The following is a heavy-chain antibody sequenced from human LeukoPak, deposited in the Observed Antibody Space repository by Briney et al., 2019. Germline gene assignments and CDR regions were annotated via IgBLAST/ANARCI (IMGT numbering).Heavy chain of an antibody. Sequence: SETLSLTCTVSGGSISSRSHYWGWVRQPPGKGLEWIGSIYYSGKTHYNPSLKSRVTISVDTSKNHFSLKLYSVTAADTAMYYCARHTGDILTGYYTLDYWGQGILVTVPS. CDR2: IYYSGKT. D-gene: IGHD3-9*01. CDR1: GGSISSRSHY. J-gene: IGHJ4*02. CDR3: ARHTGDILTGYYTLDY. V-gene: IGHV4-39*01.